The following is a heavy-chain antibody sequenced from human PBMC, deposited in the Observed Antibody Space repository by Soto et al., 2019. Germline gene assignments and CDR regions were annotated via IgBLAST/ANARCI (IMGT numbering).Heavy chain of an antibody. J-gene: IGHJ4*02. CDR3: ARDNITGLFDY. Sequence: QVQLQQWGAGLLKPSETLSLTCAVYGGSFSGYYWTWIRQPPGTGLEWIGEINHSGSTNYNPSLKSRVTISVDTSKNQFSLKLTSVTAADKAVYYCARDNITGLFDYWGQGTLVTVSS. CDR2: INHSGST. D-gene: IGHD2-8*02. V-gene: IGHV4-34*01. CDR1: GGSFSGYY.